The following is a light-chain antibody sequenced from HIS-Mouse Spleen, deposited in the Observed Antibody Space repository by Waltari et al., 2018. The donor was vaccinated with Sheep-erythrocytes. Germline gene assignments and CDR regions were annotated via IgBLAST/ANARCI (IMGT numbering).Light chain of an antibody. CDR1: NIGSKS. V-gene: IGLV3-21*02. CDR2: DDS. CDR3: QVWDSSSDPVV. J-gene: IGLJ2*01. Sequence: SYVLTQPPSVSVAPGQTARITCGGNNIGSKSVHWYQQKPGQAPVLVVYDDSDRPSGIAERFSGSNSGNTATLPISRVEAGDEADYYCQVWDSSSDPVVFGGGTKLTVL.